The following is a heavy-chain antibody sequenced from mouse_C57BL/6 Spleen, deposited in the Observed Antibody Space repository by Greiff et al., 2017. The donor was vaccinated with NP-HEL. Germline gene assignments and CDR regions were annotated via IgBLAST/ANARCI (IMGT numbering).Heavy chain of an antibody. J-gene: IGHJ3*01. V-gene: IGHV1-52*01. CDR2: IDPSDSET. CDR3: AREESYDYDPSWFAY. D-gene: IGHD2-4*01. CDR1: GYTFTSYW. Sequence: QVQLQQPGAELVRPGSSVKLSCKASGYTFTSYWMHWVKQRPIQGLEWIGNIDPSDSETHYNQKFKVKATLTVDKSSSTAYMQLSSLTSEDSAVYYCAREESYDYDPSWFAYWGQGTLVTVSA.